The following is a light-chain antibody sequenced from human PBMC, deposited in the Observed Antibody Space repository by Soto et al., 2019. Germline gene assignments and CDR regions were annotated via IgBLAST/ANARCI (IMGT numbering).Light chain of an antibody. CDR3: SSYTSSSTLYV. CDR2: DVS. Sequence: QSVLTQPGSESRSPGQPNTISCTGTSSDVGGYNYVSWYQQHPGKAPKLMIYDVSNRPSGVSNRFSGSKSGNTASLTISGLQAEDEADYYCSSYTSSSTLYVFGTGTKVTVL. J-gene: IGLJ1*01. V-gene: IGLV2-14*01. CDR1: SSDVGGYNY.